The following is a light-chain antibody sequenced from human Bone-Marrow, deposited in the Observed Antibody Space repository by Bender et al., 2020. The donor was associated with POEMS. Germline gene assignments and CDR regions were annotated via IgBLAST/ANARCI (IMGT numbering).Light chain of an antibody. CDR2: DVS. CDR1: SSDVDNYIY. J-gene: IGLJ3*02. CDR3: CSYTSSSTWV. V-gene: IGLV2-14*03. Sequence: QSALTQPRSVSGSPGQSVTISCTGASSDVDNYIYVSWFQQRPGKAPKLMIYDVSNRPSGVSNRFSGSKSGNTASLTISGLQAEDEADYYCCSYTSSSTWVFGGGTKLTVL.